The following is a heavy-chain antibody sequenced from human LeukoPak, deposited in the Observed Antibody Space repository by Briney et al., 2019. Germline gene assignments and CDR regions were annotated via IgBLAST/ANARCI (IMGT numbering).Heavy chain of an antibody. CDR3: ARDRMDTGTYFDY. D-gene: IGHD5-18*01. V-gene: IGHV1-18*01. J-gene: IGHJ4*02. CDR1: GYIFTTYG. CDR2: ISTYNGNT. Sequence: ASVTVSCKSSGYIFTTYGITWGRQAPGQGLEWMGWISTYNGNTNYAQKLQGRVTMTTDTSTSTAYMELRSLRSDDTAMYYCARDRMDTGTYFDYWGQGTLVTVSS.